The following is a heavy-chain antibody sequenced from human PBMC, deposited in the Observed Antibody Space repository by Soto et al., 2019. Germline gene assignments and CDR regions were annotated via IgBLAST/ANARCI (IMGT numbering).Heavy chain of an antibody. Sequence: EVQLLESGGRLVQPGGSLSLSCAASGFTFGSYAMSWVRQAPGKGLEWVSLISGTGDSSEYANSVKGRFTISRDYSKTTVFLQMNSLRAEDTAVYFCAKDNGNYGSGSFSHWGQGTLVTVSS. V-gene: IGHV3-23*01. D-gene: IGHD3-10*01. CDR1: GFTFGSYA. CDR2: ISGTGDSS. CDR3: AKDNGNYGSGSFSH. J-gene: IGHJ4*02.